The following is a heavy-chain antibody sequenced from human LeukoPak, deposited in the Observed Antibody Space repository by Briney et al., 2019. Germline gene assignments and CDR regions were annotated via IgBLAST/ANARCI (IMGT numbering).Heavy chain of an antibody. CDR2: ISYDGSNK. J-gene: IGHJ4*02. V-gene: IGHV3-30*18. D-gene: IGHD3-22*01. Sequence: GRSLRLSCAASGFTFSSYGMHWVRQAPGKGLEWVAVISYDGSNKYYADSVKGRFTISRDNSKNTLYLQMNSLRAEDTAVYYCAKADNTNYYDSTGPDYWGQGTLVTVSS. CDR1: GFTFSSYG. CDR3: AKADNTNYYDSTGPDY.